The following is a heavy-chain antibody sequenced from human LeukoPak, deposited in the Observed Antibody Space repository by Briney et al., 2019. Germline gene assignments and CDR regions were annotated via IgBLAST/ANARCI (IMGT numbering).Heavy chain of an antibody. J-gene: IGHJ4*02. CDR3: AREASCSSPSCYFDY. Sequence: GGSLRLSCAASGFNFSDFYMSWIRQAPGKGLEWVSSINLSTSTITYAASVRGRVTVSRDNAKNSVVLHILSLRADDTAVYYCAREASCSSPSCYFDYWGQGPLVPVSS. CDR1: GFNFSDFY. V-gene: IGHV3-11*01. CDR2: INLSTSTI. D-gene: IGHD2-2*01.